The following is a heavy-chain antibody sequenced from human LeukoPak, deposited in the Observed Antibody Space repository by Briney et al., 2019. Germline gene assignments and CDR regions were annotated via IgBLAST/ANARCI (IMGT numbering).Heavy chain of an antibody. D-gene: IGHD4-17*01. CDR1: LFTLSRYF. CDR3: AKGGVSVTRYVDY. J-gene: IGHJ4*02. Sequence: GRALRLSSAAPLFTLSRYFMRCVRQTPGKGLGRGGIMSNSGENTFYGEAVKGRFTISRDNSQNTLYLQMNSLRPEDTAVYYCAKGGVSVTRYVDYWGQGTLVTVSS. V-gene: IGHV3-30*18. CDR2: MSNSGENT.